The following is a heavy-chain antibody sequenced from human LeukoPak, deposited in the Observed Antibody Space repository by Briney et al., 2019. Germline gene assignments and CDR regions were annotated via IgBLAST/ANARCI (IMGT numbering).Heavy chain of an antibody. D-gene: IGHD2-2*02. CDR3: ARDPPYCSSTSCYTD. CDR2: ISAYNGNT. Sequence: GASVKVSRKASGYTFTSYGISWVRQAPGQGLEWMGWISAYNGNTNYAQKLQGRVTMTTDTSTSTAYMELRSLRSDDTAVYYCARDPPYCSSTSCYTDWGQGTLVTVSS. CDR1: GYTFTSYG. V-gene: IGHV1-18*01. J-gene: IGHJ4*02.